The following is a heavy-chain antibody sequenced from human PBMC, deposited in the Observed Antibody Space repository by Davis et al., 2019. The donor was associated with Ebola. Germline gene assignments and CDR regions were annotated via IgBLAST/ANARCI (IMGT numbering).Heavy chain of an antibody. V-gene: IGHV4-38-2*01. D-gene: IGHD3-10*01. CDR1: GYSISSGYH. Sequence: PSETLSLTCDVSGYSISSGYHWAWIRQSPERGLEWFGSMFHSGTTYYNPSLKSRVTIAVDTSKNQFSLKLTSVTAADTAMYYCSERGSSVWGQGTLVTVSS. J-gene: IGHJ4*02. CDR2: MFHSGTT. CDR3: SERGSSV.